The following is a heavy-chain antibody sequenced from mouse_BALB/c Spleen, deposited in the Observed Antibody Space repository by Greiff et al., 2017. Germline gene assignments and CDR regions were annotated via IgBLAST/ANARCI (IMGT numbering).Heavy chain of an antibody. CDR2: ISSGGSYT. Sequence: EVMLVESGGGLVKPGGSLKLSCAASGFTFSSYAMSWVRQTPEKRLEWVATISSGGSYTYYPDSVKGRFTISRDNAKNTLYLQMSSLKSEDTAMYYCARDDYDGTGFDYWGQGTTLTVSS. D-gene: IGHD2-4*01. CDR1: GFTFSSYA. V-gene: IGHV5-9-1*01. CDR3: ARDDYDGTGFDY. J-gene: IGHJ2*01.